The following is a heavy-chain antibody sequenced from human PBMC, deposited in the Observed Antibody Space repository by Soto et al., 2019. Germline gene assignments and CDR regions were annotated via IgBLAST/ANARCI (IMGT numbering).Heavy chain of an antibody. Sequence: ETLSLTCTVSVGSISSYYWSWIRQPPGKGLEWIGYIYYSGSTNYNPSLKSRVTISVDTSKNQFSLKLSSVTAADTAVYYCAREVYDSSGYLNWFDPWGQGTLVTVSS. V-gene: IGHV4-59*01. CDR1: VGSISSYY. CDR2: IYYSGST. D-gene: IGHD3-22*01. CDR3: AREVYDSSGYLNWFDP. J-gene: IGHJ5*02.